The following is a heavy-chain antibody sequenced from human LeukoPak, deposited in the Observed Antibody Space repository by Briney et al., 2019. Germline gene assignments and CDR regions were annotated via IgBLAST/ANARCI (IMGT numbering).Heavy chain of an antibody. CDR2: ISSSGSTI. D-gene: IGHD3-16*01. V-gene: IGHV3-11*01. Sequence: GGSLRLSCAASGFTFSDYYMSWIRQAPGKGLEWVSYISSSGSTIYYADSVKGRFTISRDNSKNSLYLQMNSLRTEDTALYYCAKDTLGGALDYWGQGTLVTVSS. CDR1: GFTFSDYY. CDR3: AKDTLGGALDY. J-gene: IGHJ4*02.